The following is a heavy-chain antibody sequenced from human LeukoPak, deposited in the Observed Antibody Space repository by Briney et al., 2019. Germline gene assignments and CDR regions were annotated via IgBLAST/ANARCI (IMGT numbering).Heavy chain of an antibody. V-gene: IGHV3-30-3*01. CDR3: AKWSYYDSWGYFDY. CDR2: ISYDGSNE. CDR1: GFTFSRYA. J-gene: IGHJ4*02. D-gene: IGHD3-22*01. Sequence: GGSLRLSCAASGFTFSRYAMHWVRQAPGKGLEWVAVISYDGSNEYYADSVKGRFTISRDRSENTLYLQMNSLRVEDTAVYYCAKWSYYDSWGYFDYWGQGTLVTVSS.